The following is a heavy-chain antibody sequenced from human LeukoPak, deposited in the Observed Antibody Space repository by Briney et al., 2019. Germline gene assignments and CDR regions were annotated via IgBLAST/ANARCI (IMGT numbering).Heavy chain of an antibody. CDR2: IYYSGST. D-gene: IGHD3-3*02. J-gene: IGHJ2*01. CDR1: GGSISSYY. CDR3: ARDLSPIWYFDL. Sequence: SETLSLTCTVSGGSISSYYRSWIRQPPGKGLEWIGYIYYSGSTNYNPSLKSRVTISVDTSKNQFSLKLSSVTAADTAVHYCARDLSPIWYFDLWGRGTLSLSPQ. V-gene: IGHV4-59*01.